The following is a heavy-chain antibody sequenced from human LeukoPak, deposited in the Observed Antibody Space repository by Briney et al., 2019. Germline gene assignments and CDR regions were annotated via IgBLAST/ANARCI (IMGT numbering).Heavy chain of an antibody. CDR2: IYTSGST. CDR3: ARDLGYGHPGIFDY. CDR1: GGSISSYY. D-gene: IGHD5-18*01. J-gene: IGHJ4*02. Sequence: SETLSLTCTVSGGSISSYYWSWIRQPAGKGLEWIGRIYTSGSTNYNPSLKSRVTISVDTSKNQFSLKLSSVTAADTAVYYCARDLGYGHPGIFDYWGQGTLVTVSS. V-gene: IGHV4-4*07.